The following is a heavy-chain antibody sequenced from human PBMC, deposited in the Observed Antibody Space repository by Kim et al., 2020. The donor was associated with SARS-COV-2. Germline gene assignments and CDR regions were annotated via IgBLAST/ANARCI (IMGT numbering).Heavy chain of an antibody. CDR3: AKETGNWYSSGWDRGYFDY. Sequence: GGSLRLSCAASGFTFSSYAMSWVRQAPGKGLEWVSAISGSGGSTYYADSVKGRFTISRDNSKNTLYLQMNSLRAEDTAVYYCAKETGNWYSSGWDRGYFDYWGQGTLVTVSS. CDR1: GFTFSSYA. J-gene: IGHJ4*02. D-gene: IGHD6-19*01. CDR2: ISGSGGST. V-gene: IGHV3-23*01.